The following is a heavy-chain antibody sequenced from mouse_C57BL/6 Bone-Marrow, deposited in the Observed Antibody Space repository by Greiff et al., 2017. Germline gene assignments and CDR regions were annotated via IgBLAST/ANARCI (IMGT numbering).Heavy chain of an antibody. CDR2: IDPSDSET. CDR3: ARRARYYGSSYPYYFDY. Sequence: QVQLQQPGAELVRPGSSVKLSCKASGYTFTSYWMHWVKQRPIQGLEWIGNIDPSDSETHYNQKFKDKATLTVDKSSSTAYMQLSSLTSEDSAVYYCARRARYYGSSYPYYFDYWGQGTTLTVSS. D-gene: IGHD1-1*01. CDR1: GYTFTSYW. J-gene: IGHJ2*01. V-gene: IGHV1-52*01.